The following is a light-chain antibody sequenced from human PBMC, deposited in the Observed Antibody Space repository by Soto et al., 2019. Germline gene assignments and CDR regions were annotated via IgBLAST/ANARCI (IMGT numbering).Light chain of an antibody. CDR2: DVS. CDR1: SSDVGAYNY. CDR3: SSYTSATPSV. V-gene: IGLV2-14*01. J-gene: IGLJ1*01. Sequence: QSVLTQPASVSGSPGQSITISCTGTSSDVGAYNYDSWYQQYPGEAPKVIIYDVSHRPAGVSNRFSGSKSGNTASLTISGLQTQDEADYYCSSYTSATPSVFGTG.